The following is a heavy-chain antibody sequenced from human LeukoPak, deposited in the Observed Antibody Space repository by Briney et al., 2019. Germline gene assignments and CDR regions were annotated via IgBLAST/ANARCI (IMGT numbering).Heavy chain of an antibody. V-gene: IGHV4-59*01. J-gene: IGHJ4*02. CDR1: GGSISSYY. CDR3: ARGAYDSGWYFRHFDY. CDR2: IYYSGST. D-gene: IGHD6-19*01. Sequence: SETLSLTCTVSGGSISSYYWSWIRQPPGKGLEWIGYIYYSGSTNYNPSLKSRVTISVDTSKNQFSLKLSSVTAADTAVYYCARGAYDSGWYFRHFDYWGQGTLVTVSS.